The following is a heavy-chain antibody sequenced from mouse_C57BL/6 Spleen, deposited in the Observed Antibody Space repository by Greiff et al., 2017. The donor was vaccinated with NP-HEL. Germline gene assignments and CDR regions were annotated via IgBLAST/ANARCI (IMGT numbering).Heavy chain of an antibody. CDR2: IYPRDGST. Sequence: QVQLQQSDAELVKPGASVKISCKVSGYTFTDHTIHWMKQRPEQGLEWIGYIYPRDGSTKYNEKFKGKATLTADKSSSTAYMQLNSLTSEDSAVYFCARGDVKISFYYAMDYWGQGTSVTVSS. CDR1: GYTFTDHT. CDR3: ARGDVKISFYYAMDY. J-gene: IGHJ4*01. D-gene: IGHD3-3*01. V-gene: IGHV1-78*01.